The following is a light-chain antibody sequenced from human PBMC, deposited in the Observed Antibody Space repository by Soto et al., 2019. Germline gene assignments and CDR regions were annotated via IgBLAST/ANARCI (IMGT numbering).Light chain of an antibody. CDR3: GTWESSRNWV. J-gene: IGLJ3*02. V-gene: IGLV1-51*02. CDR2: DNI. Sequence: QSVLTQPPSASGTPGQRVTISCSGSRSNIGSKTVNWYQQFPGTAPKLLIYDNIKRPSGIPDRFSGSKSGTSATLVITGLQTGDEADYYCGTWESSRNWVFGGGTQLTVL. CDR1: RSNIGSKT.